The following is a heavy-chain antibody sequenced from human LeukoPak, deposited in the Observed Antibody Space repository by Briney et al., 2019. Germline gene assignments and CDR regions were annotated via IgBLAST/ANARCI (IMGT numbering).Heavy chain of an antibody. D-gene: IGHD2-2*01. CDR3: ARDPEGYCSSTSCPHYYFDY. CDR1: GFTFSSYA. Sequence: GGSLRLSCAASGFTFSSYAMSWVRQAPGKGLEWVSAISGSGGSTYYADSVKGRFTISRDNSKNTLYLQMNSLRAEDTAVYYCARDPEGYCSSTSCPHYYFDYWGQGTLVTVSS. CDR2: ISGSGGST. V-gene: IGHV3-23*01. J-gene: IGHJ4*02.